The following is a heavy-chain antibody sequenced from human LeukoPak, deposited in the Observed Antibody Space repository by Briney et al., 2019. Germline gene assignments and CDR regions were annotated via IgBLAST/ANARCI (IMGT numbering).Heavy chain of an antibody. D-gene: IGHD4-17*01. Sequence: SETLSLTCTVSGGSISSYYWSWIRQPPGKGLEWIGYIYYSGSTNYNPSLKSRVTISVDTSKNQFSLKLSSVTAADTAVYYCARAYGDYENYYYYYYMDVWGKGTTVTISS. CDR1: GGSISSYY. V-gene: IGHV4-59*01. J-gene: IGHJ6*03. CDR2: IYYSGST. CDR3: ARAYGDYENYYYYYYMDV.